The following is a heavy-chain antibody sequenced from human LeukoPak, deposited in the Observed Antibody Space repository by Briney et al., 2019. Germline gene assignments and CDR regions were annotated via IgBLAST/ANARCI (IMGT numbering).Heavy chain of an antibody. Sequence: PGGSLRLSCAASGFTFNSYEMNWVRQAPGKGLEWVSYISSSGGTTCYADSMKGRFTISRDNAKNSLYLQMNSLKAEDTAVYYCAREPPHSGMDVWGKGTTVTVSS. CDR1: GFTFNSYE. D-gene: IGHD1-26*01. J-gene: IGHJ6*04. CDR2: ISSSGGTT. CDR3: AREPPHSGMDV. V-gene: IGHV3-48*03.